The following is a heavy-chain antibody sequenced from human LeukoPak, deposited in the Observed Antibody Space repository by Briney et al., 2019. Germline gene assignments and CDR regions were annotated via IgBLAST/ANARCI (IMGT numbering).Heavy chain of an antibody. J-gene: IGHJ4*02. Sequence: SETLSLTCTVSGGSISSGGYYWSWIRQPPGKGLEWIGYIYHSRSTYYNPSLKSRVTISVDKSKNQFSLKLSSVTAADTAVYYCVVAAAGTGFDYWGQGTLVTVSS. CDR2: IYHSRST. D-gene: IGHD6-13*01. CDR3: VVAAAGTGFDY. V-gene: IGHV4-30-2*01. CDR1: GGSISSGGYY.